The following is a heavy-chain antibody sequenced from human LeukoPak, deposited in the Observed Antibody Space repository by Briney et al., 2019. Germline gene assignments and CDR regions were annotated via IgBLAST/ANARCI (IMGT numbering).Heavy chain of an antibody. CDR1: GFSCYSVSSGFY. Sequence: PSETLSLTCSVSGFSCYSVSSGFYWGGIRQPPGKGLELIGSSFHSGSTYYNPSLKSLVTISVDTSKNQFSLKLSSVTAADTALYYCARANYYDNSGYSRGAFDIWGQGTMVTVSS. CDR3: ARANYYDNSGYSRGAFDI. V-gene: IGHV4-38-2*02. CDR2: SFHSGST. J-gene: IGHJ3*02. D-gene: IGHD3-22*01.